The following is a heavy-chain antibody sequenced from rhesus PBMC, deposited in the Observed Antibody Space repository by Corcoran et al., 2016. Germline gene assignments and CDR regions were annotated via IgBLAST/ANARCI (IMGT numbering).Heavy chain of an antibody. D-gene: IGHD2-33*01. J-gene: IGHJ3*01. CDR3: ARRAAAFDF. V-gene: IGHV4-99*01. CDR2: ISYSGGNT. CDR1: GYSISSGHY. Sequence: QVQLQESGPGLVKPSTTLSLTCAVSGYSISSGHYWGWIRQPPGKGLADIGVISYSGGNTYYNPSLKSRVTISKDTSKNQFSLKLTSVTAADTAVYYCARRAAAFDFWGQGLRVTVSS.